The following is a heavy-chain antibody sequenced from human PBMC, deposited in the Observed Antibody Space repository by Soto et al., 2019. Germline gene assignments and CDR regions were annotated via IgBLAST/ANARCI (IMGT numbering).Heavy chain of an antibody. J-gene: IGHJ5*02. V-gene: IGHV4-59*01. Sequence: SETLSLTCTVSGGSISSYYWSWIRQPPGKGLEWIGYIYYSGSTNYNPSLKSRVTISVDTSKNQFSLKLSSVAAADTAVYYCARHGSSWFGSGWFDPWGQGTLVTVSS. CDR2: IYYSGST. CDR3: ARHGSSWFGSGWFDP. CDR1: GGSISSYY. D-gene: IGHD6-13*01.